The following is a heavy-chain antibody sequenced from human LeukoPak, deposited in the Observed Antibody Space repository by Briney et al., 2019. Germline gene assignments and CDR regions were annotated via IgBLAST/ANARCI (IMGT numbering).Heavy chain of an antibody. CDR3: ARAQNRYSYGYYYYYMDV. D-gene: IGHD5-18*01. CDR2: IYYSGST. V-gene: IGHV4-59*01. J-gene: IGHJ6*03. CDR1: GGSISSYY. Sequence: SETLSLTCTVSGGSISSYYWSWIRQPPGKGLEWIGYIYYSGSTNYNPSLKSRVTISVDTSKNQFSLKLSPVTAADTAVYYCARAQNRYSYGYYYYYMDVWGKGTTVTVSS.